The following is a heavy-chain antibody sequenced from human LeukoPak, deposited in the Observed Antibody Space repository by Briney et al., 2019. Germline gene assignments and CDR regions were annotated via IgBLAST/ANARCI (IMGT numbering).Heavy chain of an antibody. D-gene: IGHD5/OR15-5a*01. V-gene: IGHV3-30*04. CDR2: IGSDGIKK. CDR3: ARQMTSTRLFDS. Sequence: GGSLRLSCVASGFIFSDHPFHWVRQSPDKGLEWVALIGSDGIKKYYADSVQGRFTVSRENSKNTLFLQMNTLRADDTAVYFCARQMTSTRLFDSWGQGTLVTVSS. CDR1: GFIFSDHP. J-gene: IGHJ4*02.